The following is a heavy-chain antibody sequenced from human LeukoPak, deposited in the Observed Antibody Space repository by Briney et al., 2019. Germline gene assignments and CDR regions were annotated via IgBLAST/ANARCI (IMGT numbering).Heavy chain of an antibody. CDR3: AKAKGSGLKYYFDY. CDR2: IRGSGGST. CDR1: GFAFSNYA. Sequence: GGSLRLSCAASGFAFSNYAMSWVRRPPGRGLKWVSAIRGSGGSTYYADSVKGRFTISRDNSKNTLYLQMNSLRAEDTALYYCAKAKGSGLKYYFDYWGQGTLVTVSS. J-gene: IGHJ4*02. D-gene: IGHD6-19*01. V-gene: IGHV3-23*01.